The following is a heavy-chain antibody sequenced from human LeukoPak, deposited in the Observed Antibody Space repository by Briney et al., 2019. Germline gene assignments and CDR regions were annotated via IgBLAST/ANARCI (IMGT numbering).Heavy chain of an antibody. CDR3: AKRGAEVGATVAPGDY. Sequence: GRSLRLSCAASGFTFSSYAMHWVRQAPGKGLEWVAVISYDGSNKYYADSVKGRFTISSDNSKNTLYLQMNSLRAEDTAVYYCAKRGAEVGATVAPGDYWGQGTLVTVSS. J-gene: IGHJ4*02. V-gene: IGHV3-30*04. D-gene: IGHD1-26*01. CDR2: ISYDGSNK. CDR1: GFTFSSYA.